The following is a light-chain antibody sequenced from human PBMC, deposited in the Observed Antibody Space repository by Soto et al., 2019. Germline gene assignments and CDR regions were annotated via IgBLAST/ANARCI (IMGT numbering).Light chain of an antibody. CDR2: DVS. CDR1: SSDVGGYNY. CDR3: SSYTSSSSYV. Sequence: QSALTEPASVSGSPGQSITLSCTGTSSDVGGYNYVSWYQQHPGKAPKLMIYDVSNRTSGVSNRFSGSKSGNTASLTISGLQAEDEADYYCSSYTSSSSYVFGTGTKLTVL. V-gene: IGLV2-14*01. J-gene: IGLJ1*01.